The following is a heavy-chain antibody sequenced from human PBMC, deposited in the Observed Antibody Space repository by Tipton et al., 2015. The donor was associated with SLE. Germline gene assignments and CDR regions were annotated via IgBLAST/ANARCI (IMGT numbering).Heavy chain of an antibody. CDR3: ARDQTAFDL. Sequence: LRLSCTVSGGSISSYYWSWIRQPPGKGLEWIGYMYYGGSTNYNPSLKSRVTISLDTSKNQFSLKLSSVTAADTAVYYCARDQTAFDLWGQGTMVTVSS. CDR1: GGSISSYY. J-gene: IGHJ3*01. CDR2: MYYGGST. V-gene: IGHV4-59*01.